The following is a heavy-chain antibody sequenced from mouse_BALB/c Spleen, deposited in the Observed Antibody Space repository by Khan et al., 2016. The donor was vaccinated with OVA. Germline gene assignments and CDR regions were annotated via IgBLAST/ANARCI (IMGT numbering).Heavy chain of an antibody. D-gene: IGHD1-1*01. CDR2: IYYSGTI. V-gene: IGHV3-5*02. J-gene: IGHJ1*01. CDR1: GISITTGNYR. CDR3: ARDYGSLYWYFDV. Sequence: VQLKDSGPGLVKPSQTVSLTCTVTGISITTGNYRWSWIRQFPGNKLEWIGNIYYSGTITYNPSLTSRTTINRDTSKNRFFLEMNSLTAEDTATYDCARDYGSLYWYFDVWGAGTTVTVSS.